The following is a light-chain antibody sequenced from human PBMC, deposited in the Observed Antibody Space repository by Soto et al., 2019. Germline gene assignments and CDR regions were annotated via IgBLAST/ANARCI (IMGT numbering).Light chain of an antibody. Sequence: DIQITQSPASLSSSVRERFTITCLASQSISSYLNWYQQKPGKAPKLLIYAASSLQSGVPSRFSGSGSGTDFTLTIGSLQPEDFATYYCQQSYSPPPITFGQGTRLEIK. J-gene: IGKJ5*01. CDR2: AAS. V-gene: IGKV1-39*01. CDR3: QQSYSPPPIT. CDR1: QSISSY.